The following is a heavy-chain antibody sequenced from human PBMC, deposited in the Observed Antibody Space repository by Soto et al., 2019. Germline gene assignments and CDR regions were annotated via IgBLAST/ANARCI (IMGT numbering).Heavy chain of an antibody. Sequence: ASVKVSCKASGGTFSSYAISWVRQAPGQGLEWMGGIIPIFGTANYAQKFQGRVTITADESTSTAYMELSSLRSEDTAVYYCARGGDEMNWFDPWGQGTLVTVSS. D-gene: IGHD5-12*01. CDR3: ARGGDEMNWFDP. J-gene: IGHJ5*02. CDR1: GGTFSSYA. V-gene: IGHV1-69*13. CDR2: IIPIFGTA.